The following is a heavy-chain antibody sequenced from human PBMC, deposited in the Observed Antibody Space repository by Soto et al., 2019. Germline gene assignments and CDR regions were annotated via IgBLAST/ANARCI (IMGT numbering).Heavy chain of an antibody. V-gene: IGHV3-9*01. CDR2: ISWNGDTF. CDR3: ANSRYGDYYFDD. D-gene: IGHD4-17*01. Sequence: EVQLVESGGGLVQPGRSLRLSCAASGFTFVEYVMYWVRQAPGKSLERVSSISWNGDTFGYADSVKGRFTISRDNAKNCLYLQMNSLTAEDTALYYCANSRYGDYYFDDWGQGTLVTVSS. CDR1: GFTFVEYV. J-gene: IGHJ4*02.